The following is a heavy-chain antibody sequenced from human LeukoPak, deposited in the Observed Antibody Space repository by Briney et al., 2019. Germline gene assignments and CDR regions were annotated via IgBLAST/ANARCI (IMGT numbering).Heavy chain of an antibody. D-gene: IGHD3-3*01. CDR1: GFIFKNYG. CDR2: ISWNSGSI. Sequence: PGGSLRLSCAASGFIFKNYGMNWVRQAPGKGLEWVSGISWNSGSIGYADSVKGRFTISRDNAKNSLYLQMNSLRAEDTALYYCAKVPYYDFWSGSPYWYFDLWGRGTLVTVSS. V-gene: IGHV3-9*01. CDR3: AKVPYYDFWSGSPYWYFDL. J-gene: IGHJ2*01.